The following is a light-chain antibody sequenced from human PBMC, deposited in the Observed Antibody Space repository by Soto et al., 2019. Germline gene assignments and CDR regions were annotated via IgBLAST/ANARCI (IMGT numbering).Light chain of an antibody. CDR1: TSNIGRNS. V-gene: IGLV1-44*01. CDR2: NDD. J-gene: IGLJ3*02. Sequence: QSVLTQPPSASGTPGQRVTISCSGSTSNIGRNSVTWYQHLPGTAPKLLIHNDDQRPSGVPDRFSGSRSGTSGSLVISGRQSADEGDYDCAAWDDSLDGPWVFGGGTKLTVL. CDR3: AAWDDSLDGPWV.